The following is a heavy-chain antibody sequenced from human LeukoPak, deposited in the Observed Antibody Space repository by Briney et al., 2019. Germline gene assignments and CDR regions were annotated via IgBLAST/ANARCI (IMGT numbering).Heavy chain of an antibody. V-gene: IGHV4-39*01. Sequence: SETLSLTCSVSGGSISSSSNYWGWIRQPPGKGLEWIRNIYNRGSTYYNPSLKSRVTISVDTSKNQFSLNLSSVTAADTAVYYCARHREYCSNITCYPFDFDYWGQGTLVTVSS. CDR3: ARHREYCSNITCYPFDFDY. J-gene: IGHJ4*02. CDR1: GGSISSSSNY. D-gene: IGHD2-2*01. CDR2: IYNRGST.